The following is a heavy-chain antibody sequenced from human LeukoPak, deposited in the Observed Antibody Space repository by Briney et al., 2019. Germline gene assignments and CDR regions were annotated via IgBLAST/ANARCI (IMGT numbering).Heavy chain of an antibody. CDR1: GFTFSSYA. CDR3: AKDKVLMVYAWDY. J-gene: IGHJ4*02. D-gene: IGHD2-8*01. CDR2: ISGSGAST. V-gene: IGHV3-23*01. Sequence: PGGSLRLSCAASGFTFSSYAMSWVRQAPGKGLEWVSAISGSGASTYYADSVKGRFTISRDNSKNTLHLQMNSLRAEDTAVYYCAKDKVLMVYAWDYWGQGTLVTVSS.